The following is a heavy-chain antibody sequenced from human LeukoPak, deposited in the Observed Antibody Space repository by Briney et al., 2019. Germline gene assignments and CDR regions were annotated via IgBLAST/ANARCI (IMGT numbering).Heavy chain of an antibody. CDR3: AGDRNYAFHI. Sequence: GGSLRLSCATSGFSFTDYPMNWVRQAPGKGLEWISYITTSGTIYYAGTVKGRFTISSDKAENSVSLQMNSLRDEDTAVYYCAGDRNYAFHIWGQGTMVTVSS. CDR1: GFSFTDYP. D-gene: IGHD1-7*01. CDR2: ITTSGTI. V-gene: IGHV3-69-1*01. J-gene: IGHJ3*02.